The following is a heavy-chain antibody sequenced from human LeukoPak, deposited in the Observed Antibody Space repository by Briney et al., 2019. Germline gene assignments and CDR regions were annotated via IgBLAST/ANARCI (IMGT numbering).Heavy chain of an antibody. CDR2: ISSSGSGGNT. CDR3: AKYRTVGASYWYFDL. J-gene: IGHJ2*01. CDR1: GLTFSSHW. V-gene: IGHV3-23*01. Sequence: GGSLRLSCAASGLTFSSHWMHWVRQAPGKGLEWVSGISSSGSGGNTYYADSVKGRFTISRDSSKNTLFLHMNTLRAEDTAIYYCAKYRTVGASYWYFDLWGRGTLVTVSS. D-gene: IGHD1-26*01.